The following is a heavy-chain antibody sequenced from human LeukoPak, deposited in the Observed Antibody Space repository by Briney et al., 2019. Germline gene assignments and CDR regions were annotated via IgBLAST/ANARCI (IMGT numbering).Heavy chain of an antibody. CDR1: GYTFTSYG. Sequence: ASVKVSCKASGYTFTSYGISWVRQPPGQGLEWMGWISAYNGNTNYAQKLQGRVTMTTDTSTSTAYMELRSLRSDDTAVYYCARVRQLDDYGGNRNAFDIWGQGTMVTVSS. CDR3: ARVRQLDDYGGNRNAFDI. D-gene: IGHD4-23*01. V-gene: IGHV1-18*01. J-gene: IGHJ3*02. CDR2: ISAYNGNT.